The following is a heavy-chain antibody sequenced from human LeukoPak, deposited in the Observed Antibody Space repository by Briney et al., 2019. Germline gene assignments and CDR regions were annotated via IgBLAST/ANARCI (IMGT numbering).Heavy chain of an antibody. Sequence: SETLSLTCTVSGYFIGSGYYWGWVRQPPGEGLEWIGSIYHSGTTYYNPSLRSRVTISVDTSKNQFSLKLRSVTAADTAVYYCARDQPYTDVWGKGTTVTVSS. J-gene: IGHJ6*03. CDR2: IYHSGTT. CDR1: GYFIGSGYY. V-gene: IGHV4-38-2*02. CDR3: ARDQPYTDV.